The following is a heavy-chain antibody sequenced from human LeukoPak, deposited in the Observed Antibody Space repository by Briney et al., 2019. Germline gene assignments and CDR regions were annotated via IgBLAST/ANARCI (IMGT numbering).Heavy chain of an antibody. CDR2: ISDDGRST. CDR3: AKVWRDGYYFDY. D-gene: IGHD5-24*01. V-gene: IGHV3-43*02. CDR1: GFTFDDSV. J-gene: IGHJ4*02. Sequence: SGGSLRLSCAASGFTFDDSVMHWVRQAPGKGLEWVSLISDDGRSTYYADFVKGRFTISRDNSKNSLYPQMNSLRTEDTALYYCAKVWRDGYYFDYWGQGTLVTVSS.